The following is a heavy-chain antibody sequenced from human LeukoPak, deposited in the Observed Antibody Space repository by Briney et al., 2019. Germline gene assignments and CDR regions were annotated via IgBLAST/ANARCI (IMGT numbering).Heavy chain of an antibody. CDR1: GLTFSSSW. V-gene: IGHV3-7*03. CDR2: IKQDGSEK. J-gene: IGHJ4*02. Sequence: GGSLRLSCAASGLTFSSSWMTWVRQAPEKGLEWVANIKQDGSEKYYVDSVKGRFTISRDNAKNSLYLQMNSLRAEDTAVYYCARDLRSLGRWGQGTLVTVSS. CDR3: ARDLRSLGR.